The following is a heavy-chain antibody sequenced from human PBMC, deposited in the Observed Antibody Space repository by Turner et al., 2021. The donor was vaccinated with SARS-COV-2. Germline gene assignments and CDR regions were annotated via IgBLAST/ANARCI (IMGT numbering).Heavy chain of an antibody. CDR3: ARDRIVRNWNDVPKPTYGMDV. D-gene: IGHD1-20*01. Sequence: EVQLVESGGGLVKPGGSLRLSCAASGFTFNSYSMNWVRQAPGKGLEWVSSISSSSSYIYYADSAKGRFTISRDNAKNSVYLQMNSLRAEDTAVYYCARDRIVRNWNDVPKPTYGMDVWGQGTTVTVSS. V-gene: IGHV3-21*01. CDR1: GFTFNSYS. CDR2: ISSSSSYI. J-gene: IGHJ6*02.